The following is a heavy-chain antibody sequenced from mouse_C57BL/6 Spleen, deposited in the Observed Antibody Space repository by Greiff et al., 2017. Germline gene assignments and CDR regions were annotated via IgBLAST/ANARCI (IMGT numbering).Heavy chain of an antibody. CDR1: GYTFTSYW. J-gene: IGHJ4*01. D-gene: IGHD1-1*01. V-gene: IGHV1-64*01. CDR3: ARTLVAHYYAMDY. CDR2: IHPNSGST. Sequence: VQLQESGAELVKPGASVKLSCKASGYTFTSYWMHWVKQRPGQGLEWIGMIHPNSGSTNYNEKFKSKATLTVDKSSSTAYMQLSSLTSEDSAVYYCARTLVAHYYAMDYWGQGTSVTVSS.